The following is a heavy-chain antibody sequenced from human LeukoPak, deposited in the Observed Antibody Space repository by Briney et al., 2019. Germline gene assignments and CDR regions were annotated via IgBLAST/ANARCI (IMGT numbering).Heavy chain of an antibody. CDR3: ARQPCSGGSCYLDWFDP. J-gene: IGHJ5*02. D-gene: IGHD2-15*01. Sequence: PSETLSLTCTVSGGSISSSSYYWGWIRQPPGKGLEWFGSIYYSGSTYYNPSLKSRVTISVDTSKNQFSLKLSSVTAADTAVYYCARQPCSGGSCYLDWFDPWGQGTLVTVSS. CDR2: IYYSGST. CDR1: GGSISSSSYY. V-gene: IGHV4-39*01.